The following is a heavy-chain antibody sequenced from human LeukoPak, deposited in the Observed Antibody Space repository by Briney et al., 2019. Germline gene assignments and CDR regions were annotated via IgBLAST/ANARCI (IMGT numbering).Heavy chain of an antibody. V-gene: IGHV3-48*03. Sequence: GGSLRLSCAASGFTFNNYEMNWVRQAPGKGLEWVSYISIGGNTIYYADSVKGRFTISRDNAKNSLSLLMHNLRAEDTAVYFCARGGPLIDCWGQGTLVTVSS. J-gene: IGHJ4*02. CDR1: GFTFNNYE. CDR2: ISIGGNTI. CDR3: ARGGPLIDC.